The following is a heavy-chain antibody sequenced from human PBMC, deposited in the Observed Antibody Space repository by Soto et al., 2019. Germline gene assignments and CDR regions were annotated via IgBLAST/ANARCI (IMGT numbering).Heavy chain of an antibody. CDR1: GGSVSSGGYY. Sequence: SETLSLTCYVSGGSVSSGGYYWSRIRQHPGKGLEWIGYIYYSGSTYYNPSLKSRVTISVDTSKNQFSLKLSSVTAADTAVYYCARAPYSSSSPWFDPWGQGTLVTSPQ. CDR2: IYYSGST. J-gene: IGHJ5*02. CDR3: ARAPYSSSSPWFDP. D-gene: IGHD6-6*01. V-gene: IGHV4-31*03.